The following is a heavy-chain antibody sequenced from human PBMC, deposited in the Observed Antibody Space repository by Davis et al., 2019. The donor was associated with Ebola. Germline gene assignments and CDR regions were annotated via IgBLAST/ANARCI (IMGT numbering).Heavy chain of an antibody. D-gene: IGHD4-17*01. Sequence: LRLSCTVSGGSINTDAHYWSWIRQHPGKGLEWIGNIYYTGSTNYNPSLKGRVTISLLTSKSQFSLSLSSVTAADTAVYYCARDLLGDFVRWFDPWGQGTLVTVSS. V-gene: IGHV4-31*03. CDR1: GGSINTDAHY. CDR2: IYYTGST. J-gene: IGHJ5*02. CDR3: ARDLLGDFVRWFDP.